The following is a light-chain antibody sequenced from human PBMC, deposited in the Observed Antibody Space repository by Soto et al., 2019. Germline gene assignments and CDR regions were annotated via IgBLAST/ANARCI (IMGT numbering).Light chain of an antibody. CDR1: QSVGKY. Sequence: EIVVTPSPATLSLSPVERATLSCRASQSVGKYLVWYQQKPGQAPRLLIYGASTRATGIPARFSGSGSGTEFTLTISSLQSEDFAVYYCQQYNNWPPITFGQGTRLEIK. J-gene: IGKJ5*01. CDR3: QQYNNWPPIT. CDR2: GAS. V-gene: IGKV3-15*01.